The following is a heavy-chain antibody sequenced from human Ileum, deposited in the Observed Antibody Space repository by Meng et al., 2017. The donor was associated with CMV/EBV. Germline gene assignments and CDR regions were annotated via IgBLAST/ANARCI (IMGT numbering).Heavy chain of an antibody. D-gene: IGHD2-2*01. J-gene: IGHJ4*02. V-gene: IGHV4-34*01. Sequence: DGSFNGYYWSWIRQPPGKGLEWIGEINHSGSTNYNPSLKSRVTISVDTSGNHFSLKLGAVTAADTAVYFCARGPPFCSSLRCSFDCWAQGTLVTVSS. CDR1: DGSFNGYY. CDR3: ARGPPFCSSLRCSFDC. CDR2: INHSGST.